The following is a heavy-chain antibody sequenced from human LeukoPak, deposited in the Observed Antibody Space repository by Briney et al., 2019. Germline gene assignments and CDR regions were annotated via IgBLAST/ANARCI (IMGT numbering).Heavy chain of an antibody. Sequence: PGGSLRLSCAASGFTSSNAWMSWVRQAPGKGLEWVGRIKSKSDGGTTDYAAPVKGRFTISRDDSKNTLYLQMNSLKTEDTAVYYCTTDTGYDFWYYFDYWGQGTLVTVSS. CDR1: GFTSSNAW. V-gene: IGHV3-15*01. CDR3: TTDTGYDFWYYFDY. D-gene: IGHD3-3*01. CDR2: IKSKSDGGTT. J-gene: IGHJ4*02.